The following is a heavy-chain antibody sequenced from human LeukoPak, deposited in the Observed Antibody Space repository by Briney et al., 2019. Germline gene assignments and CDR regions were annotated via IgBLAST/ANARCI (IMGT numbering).Heavy chain of an antibody. CDR1: GFTFSNYG. CDR2: ISGRVSGT. CDR3: AREDPGDYADSLGY. D-gene: IGHD4-17*01. J-gene: IGHJ4*02. Sequence: GGSLRLSCVASGFTFSNYGLAWVRQASGKGLEWVSAISGRVSGTYYAGSVRGRFTISRDNSKNTLYLQMNSLRAEDTAVYYCAREDPGDYADSLGYWGQGTLVTVSS. V-gene: IGHV3-23*01.